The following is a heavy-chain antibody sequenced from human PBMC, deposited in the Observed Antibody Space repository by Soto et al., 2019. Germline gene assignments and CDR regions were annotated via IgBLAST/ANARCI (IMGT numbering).Heavy chain of an antibody. CDR1: GFTFSGSA. CDR2: IRSKANSYAT. V-gene: IGHV3-73*01. CDR3: TSPLRFLELGYGMDV. D-gene: IGHD3-3*01. Sequence: PGGSLRLSCAASGFTFSGSAMHWVRQASGKGLEWVGRIRSKANSYATAYAASVKGRFTISRDDSKNTAYLQMNSLKTEDTAVYYCTSPLRFLELGYGMDVWGQGTTVTVSS. J-gene: IGHJ6*02.